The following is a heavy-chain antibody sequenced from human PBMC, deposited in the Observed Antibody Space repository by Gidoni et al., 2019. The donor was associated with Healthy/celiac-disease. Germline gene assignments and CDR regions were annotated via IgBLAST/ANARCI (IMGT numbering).Heavy chain of an antibody. CDR1: GFAFRSYD. CDR3: AKGIVVVPAATGLGGHFDY. J-gene: IGHJ4*02. CDR2: ISGSGGST. V-gene: IGHV3-23*01. D-gene: IGHD2-2*01. Sequence: EVQLLASGGGLVQPGGSLRLYCAASGFAFRSYDMSWVRPAQGKGREWVSAISGSGGSTSFADSVKGRFTIARDTSKNTLYLQMNSLRAEDTAVYYCAKGIVVVPAATGLGGHFDYWGQGTLVTVSS.